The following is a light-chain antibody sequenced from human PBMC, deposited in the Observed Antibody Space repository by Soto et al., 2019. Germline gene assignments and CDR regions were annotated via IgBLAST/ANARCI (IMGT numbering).Light chain of an antibody. V-gene: IGLV2-11*01. CDR2: EVN. CDR1: SRDIEAYDY. CDR3: AAWDDSLNRV. Sequence: QSVLTQPRSVSGSPGQSVAISCTGTSRDIEAYDYVSWYQQHPGKAPKLIISEVNKRPSGVSYRFSGSKSGTSASLAISGLQSEDEADYYCAAWDDSLNRVFGGGTKLTVL. J-gene: IGLJ2*01.